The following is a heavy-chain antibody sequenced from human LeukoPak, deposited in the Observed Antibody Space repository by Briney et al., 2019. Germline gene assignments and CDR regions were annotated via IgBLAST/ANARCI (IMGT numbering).Heavy chain of an antibody. CDR1: GYTLTELS. V-gene: IGHV1-24*01. CDR3: ATHLQAYCGGDCYSPFDY. J-gene: IGHJ4*02. D-gene: IGHD2-21*01. Sequence: ASVKVSCKVSGYTLTELSMHWVRQAPGKGLEWMGGFDPEDDETIYAQKFQGRVTMTEDTSTDTAYMELSSLRSEDTAVYYCATHLQAYCGGDCYSPFDYWGQGTLVTVSS. CDR2: FDPEDDET.